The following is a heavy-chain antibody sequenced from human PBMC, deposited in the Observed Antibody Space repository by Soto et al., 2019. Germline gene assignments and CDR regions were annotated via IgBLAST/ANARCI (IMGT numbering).Heavy chain of an antibody. CDR2: INPSGGST. V-gene: IGHV1-46*01. CDR1: GGTFSSYA. Sequence: ASVKVSCKASGGTFSSYAISWVRQAPGQGLEWMGIINPSGGSTSYAQKFQGRVTMTRDTSTSTVYMELSSLRSEDTAVYYCARTKGMSPGKNRGSYPHYGAFDIWGQGTMVTVSS. J-gene: IGHJ3*02. CDR3: ARTKGMSPGKNRGSYPHYGAFDI. D-gene: IGHD1-26*01.